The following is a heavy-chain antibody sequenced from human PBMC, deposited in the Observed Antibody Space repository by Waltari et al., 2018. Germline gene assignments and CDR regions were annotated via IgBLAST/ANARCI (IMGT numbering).Heavy chain of an antibody. CDR1: GFTFSSYR. Sequence: QVQLVESGGGVVQPGRSLRLSCAASGFTFSSYRMHWVRRAPGKGLEWVAVIWYDGSNKYYADSVKGRFTISRDNSKNTLYLQMNSLRAEDTAMYYCAKGSVYNWNYVDYWGQGTLVTVSS. CDR2: IWYDGSNK. D-gene: IGHD1-20*01. CDR3: AKGSVYNWNYVDY. J-gene: IGHJ4*02. V-gene: IGHV3-30*18.